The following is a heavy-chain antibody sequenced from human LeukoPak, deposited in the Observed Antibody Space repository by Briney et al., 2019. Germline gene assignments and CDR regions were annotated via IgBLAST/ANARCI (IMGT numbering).Heavy chain of an antibody. D-gene: IGHD2-15*01. Sequence: GEPLKISCKGSGYSFTSYWISWVRQMRGKGLERMGRITPSDSYTNYSPSFQGHVTISADKSISTAYLQWRSLKASDTAMYYCARLGYCSGGSCYSLAIDYWGQGTLVTVSS. J-gene: IGHJ4*02. CDR1: GYSFTSYW. CDR3: ARLGYCSGGSCYSLAIDY. CDR2: ITPSDSYT. V-gene: IGHV5-10-1*01.